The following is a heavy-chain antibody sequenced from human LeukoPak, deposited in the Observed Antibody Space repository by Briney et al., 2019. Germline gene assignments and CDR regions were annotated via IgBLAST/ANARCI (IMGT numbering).Heavy chain of an antibody. Sequence: GGSLRLSCAASGFTFSSYWMHWVRQAPGKGLVWVSRINSDGSSTSYADSVKGRFTISRDNAKNTLYLQMNSLRAEDTAVYYCATGDSSGYYYYDYWGQGTLVTVSS. CDR1: GFTFSSYW. J-gene: IGHJ4*02. V-gene: IGHV3-74*01. CDR2: INSDGSST. CDR3: ATGDSSGYYYYDY. D-gene: IGHD3-22*01.